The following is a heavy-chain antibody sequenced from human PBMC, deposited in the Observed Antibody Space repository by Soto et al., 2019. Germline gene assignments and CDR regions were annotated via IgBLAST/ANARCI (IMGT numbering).Heavy chain of an antibody. D-gene: IGHD3-22*01. CDR1: GYTFTSYG. J-gene: IGHJ4*02. CDR2: ISAYNGNT. CDR3: ARVTDDSSGYYYSDY. Sequence: QVQLVQSGAEVKKPGASVKVACKASGYTFTSYGISCVRQAPGQGLEWMGWISAYNGNTRYAQKLQGRVTMTTDTSTSPAYMALRSLRSDDTAVYYCARVTDDSSGYYYSDYWGQGNLVNVSS. V-gene: IGHV1-18*01.